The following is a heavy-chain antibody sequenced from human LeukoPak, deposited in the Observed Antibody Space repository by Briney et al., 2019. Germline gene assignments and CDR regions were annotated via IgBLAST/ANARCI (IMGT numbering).Heavy chain of an antibody. D-gene: IGHD5-18*01. Sequence: GGSLRLSCASSGFTFSSYAMSWGREAPGKGLEWVSAISGSGGSTYYADSVKGRFTISRDNSKNTLYLQMNSLRAEDTAVYYCAKDRGDRQLWLAGGFDYWGQGTLVTVSS. CDR2: ISGSGGST. CDR3: AKDRGDRQLWLAGGFDY. V-gene: IGHV3-23*01. CDR1: GFTFSSYA. J-gene: IGHJ4*02.